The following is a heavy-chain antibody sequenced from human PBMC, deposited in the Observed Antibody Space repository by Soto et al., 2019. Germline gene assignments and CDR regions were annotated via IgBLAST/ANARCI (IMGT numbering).Heavy chain of an antibody. D-gene: IGHD2-8*01. CDR3: AKGLGNAKEV. CDR1: GFNFGSYG. CDR2: LTASGLNT. Sequence: GGSLRLSCSASGFNFGSYGMSWVRQAPGKGLEWVSGLTASGLNTYYTDSVKGRFTISRDNSRNTVYLQMSGLRVEDTAVFHCAKGLGNAKEVWGQGTTVTVSS. V-gene: IGHV3-23*01. J-gene: IGHJ6*02.